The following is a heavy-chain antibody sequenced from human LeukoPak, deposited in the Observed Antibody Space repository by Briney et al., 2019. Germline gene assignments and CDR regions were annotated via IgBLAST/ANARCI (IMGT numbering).Heavy chain of an antibody. Sequence: PSETLSLTCTVSGGSISSYYWSWIRQPAGKGLEWIGRIYTSGSTNYNPSLKSRVTMSVDTSKNQFSLKLISVTAADTAVYYCARDGPTYYYGSGSPRWFDPWGQGTLVTVSS. CDR3: ARDGPTYYYGSGSPRWFDP. J-gene: IGHJ5*02. D-gene: IGHD3-10*01. CDR1: GGSISSYY. V-gene: IGHV4-4*07. CDR2: IYTSGST.